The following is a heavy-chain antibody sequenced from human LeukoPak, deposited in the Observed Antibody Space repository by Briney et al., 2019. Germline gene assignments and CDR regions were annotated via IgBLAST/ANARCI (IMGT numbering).Heavy chain of an antibody. CDR3: ERSGAAMVIAFFDY. D-gene: IGHD5-18*01. V-gene: IGHV4-61*02. J-gene: IGHJ4*02. CDR1: GGSISSGSYY. CDR2: IYTSGST. Sequence: SQTLSLTCTVSGGSISSGSYYWSWIRQPAGKGLEWFGRIYTSGSTNYNPSLKSRCTISVDTSKNQFSLKLSSVTVAETAVYYCERSGAAMVIAFFDYWGQGTLVTVSS.